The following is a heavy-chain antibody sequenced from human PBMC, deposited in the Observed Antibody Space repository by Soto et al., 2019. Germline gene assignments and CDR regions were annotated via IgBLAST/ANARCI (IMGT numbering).Heavy chain of an antibody. CDR3: ARDRRGYSYGSRWVPPTPPLVGMDV. J-gene: IGHJ6*02. V-gene: IGHV3-30-3*01. CDR1: GFTFSSYA. CDR2: ISYDGSNK. Sequence: GGSLRLSCAASGFTFSSYAMHWVRQAPGKGLEWVAVISYDGSNKYYADSVKGRFTISRDNSKNTLYLQMNSLRAEDTAVYYWARDRRGYSYGSRWVPPTPPLVGMDVWGQGTTVTVSS. D-gene: IGHD5-18*01.